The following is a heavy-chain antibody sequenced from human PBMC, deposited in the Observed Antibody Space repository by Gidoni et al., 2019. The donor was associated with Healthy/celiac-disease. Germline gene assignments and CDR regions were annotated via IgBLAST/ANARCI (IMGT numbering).Heavy chain of an antibody. D-gene: IGHD5-18*01. J-gene: IGHJ4*02. CDR2: ISGSGGST. Sequence: EVQLLESGGGLVQPGGSLRRSCEASGFTFSSYAMSWVRQAPGKGLEWVSAISGSGGSTYYADSVKGRFTISRDNSKNTLYLQMNILRAEDTAVYYCAKSLDYGDYKWGGYSYGYFDYWGQGTLVTVSS. CDR1: GFTFSSYA. V-gene: IGHV3-23*01. CDR3: AKSLDYGDYKWGGYSYGYFDY.